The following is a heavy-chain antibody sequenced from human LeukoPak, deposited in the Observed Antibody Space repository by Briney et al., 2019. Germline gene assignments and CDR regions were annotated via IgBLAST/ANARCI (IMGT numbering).Heavy chain of an antibody. CDR3: ARRSSGWYYFDY. D-gene: IGHD6-19*01. CDR1: GGSISSSSNY. J-gene: IGHJ4*02. Sequence: SETLSLTCTVSGGSISSSSNYWGWLRQPPGKGLEWFGSIYYSESTYYHRSLKSRATISAATTQNQFSLKLSSLSAADTAVYYCARRSSGWYYFDYWGQGTLVTVSS. CDR2: IYYSEST. V-gene: IGHV4-39*07.